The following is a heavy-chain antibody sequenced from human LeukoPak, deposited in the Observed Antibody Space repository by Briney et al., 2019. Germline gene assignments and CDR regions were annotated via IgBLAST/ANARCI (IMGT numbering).Heavy chain of an antibody. CDR3: ARVEMATISPFFDY. CDR2: ISYDGTNK. J-gene: IGHJ4*02. Sequence: GGSLRLSCAASGFTFSSYGMHWVRQAPGKGLEWVAFISYDGTNKYYADSVKGRLTISRDNSKNTLYVQMNSLRAEDTAVYYCARVEMATISPFFDYWGQGTLVTVSS. D-gene: IGHD5-24*01. CDR1: GFTFSSYG. V-gene: IGHV3-30*03.